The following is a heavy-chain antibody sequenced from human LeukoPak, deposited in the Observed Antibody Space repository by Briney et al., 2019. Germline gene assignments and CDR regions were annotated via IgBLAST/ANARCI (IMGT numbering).Heavy chain of an antibody. CDR3: TTVYYYDSSGYYYDKYFDY. J-gene: IGHJ4*02. Sequence: GGSLRLSCAASGFTFSNAWMSWVRQAPGKGLEWVGRIKSKTDGGTTDYAAPVKGRFTISRDDSKNTLYLQMDSLKTEDTAVYYCTTVYYYDSSGYYYDKYFDYWGQGTLVTVSS. D-gene: IGHD3-22*01. CDR2: IKSKTDGGTT. V-gene: IGHV3-15*01. CDR1: GFTFSNAW.